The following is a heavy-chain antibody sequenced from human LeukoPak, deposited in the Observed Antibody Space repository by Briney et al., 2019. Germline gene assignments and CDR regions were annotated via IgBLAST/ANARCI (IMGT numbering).Heavy chain of an antibody. CDR2: ISSSSSYI. CDR1: GFTFSSYA. D-gene: IGHD3-22*01. J-gene: IGHJ4*02. V-gene: IGHV3-21*01. Sequence: PGGSLRLSCAASGFTFSSYAMSWVRQAPGKGLEWVSSISSSSSYIYYADSVKGRFTISRDNAKNSLYLQMNSLRAEDTAVYYCARSNLYDSRDLAVWGQGTLVTVSS. CDR3: ARSNLYDSRDLAV.